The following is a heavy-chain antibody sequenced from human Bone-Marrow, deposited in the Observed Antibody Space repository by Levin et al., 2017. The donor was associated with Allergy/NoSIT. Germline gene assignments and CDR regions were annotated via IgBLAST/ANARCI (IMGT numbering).Heavy chain of an antibody. CDR2: ISYDGSNK. D-gene: IGHD2-15*01. CDR1: GFTFSSYA. V-gene: IGHV3-30-3*01. J-gene: IGHJ4*02. CDR3: ARDRSLCSGGSCYLTNEFDY. Sequence: GGSLRLSCAASGFTFSSYAMHWVRQAPGKGLEWVAVISYDGSNKYYADSVKGRFTISRDNSKNTLYLQMNSLRAEDTAVYYCARDRSLCSGGSCYLTNEFDYWGQGTLVTVSS.